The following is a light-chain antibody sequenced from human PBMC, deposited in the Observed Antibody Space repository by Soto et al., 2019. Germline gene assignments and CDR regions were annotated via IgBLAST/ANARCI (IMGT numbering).Light chain of an antibody. J-gene: IGKJ5*01. V-gene: IGKV1-5*03. CDR2: KAS. Sequence: DIQMPQYPSTLSSSVGDRVPITCRASQSISSWLAWYQQKPGKAPKLLIYKASSLESGVPSRFSGSGSGTEFTLTISSLQPDDFATYYCQQYNSYPITFGQRARLEI. CDR3: QQYNSYPIT. CDR1: QSISSW.